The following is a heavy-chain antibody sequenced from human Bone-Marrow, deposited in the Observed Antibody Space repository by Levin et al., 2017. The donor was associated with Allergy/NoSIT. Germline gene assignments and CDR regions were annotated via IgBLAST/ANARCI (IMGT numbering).Heavy chain of an antibody. V-gene: IGHV1-3*01. CDR3: ARGAPTYGY. Sequence: ASVKVSCKASGYTFTSYTIHWVRQAPGQRLEWMGWINAGNDDTKYSQRFQGSVTITRDTSASTAYMELSSLRSEDTAVYYCARGAPTYGYWGQGTLVTVSS. J-gene: IGHJ4*02. CDR1: GYTFTSYT. CDR2: INAGNDDT. D-gene: IGHD4-17*01.